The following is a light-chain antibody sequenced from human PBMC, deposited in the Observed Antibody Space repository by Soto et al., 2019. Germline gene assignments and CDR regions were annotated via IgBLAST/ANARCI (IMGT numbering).Light chain of an antibody. Sequence: EIVVTQSPATLSVSPGERATLSCRASQSVSSNLAWYQQKPGQAPRLLINGASTRATGIPARFSGSGSGTEFSLTISSLQSEDFAVYYCQQYSGWPPTFGQGTKVDIK. CDR2: GAS. J-gene: IGKJ1*01. CDR1: QSVSSN. CDR3: QQYSGWPPT. V-gene: IGKV3-15*01.